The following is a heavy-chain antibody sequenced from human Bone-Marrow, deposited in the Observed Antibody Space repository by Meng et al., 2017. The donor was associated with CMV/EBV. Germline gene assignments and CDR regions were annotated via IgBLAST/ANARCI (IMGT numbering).Heavy chain of an antibody. CDR1: GGTFSSYT. CDR3: ARDLVWWEERGGAFDI. V-gene: IGHV1-69*04. D-gene: IGHD1-26*01. CDR2: IIPILGIA. Sequence: SVNVSCKASGGTFSSYTISWVRQAPGQGLEWMGRIIPILGIANYAQKFQGRVTITADKSTSTAYMELSSLRSEDTAVYYCARDLVWWEERGGAFDIWGQGTMVTVSS. J-gene: IGHJ3*02.